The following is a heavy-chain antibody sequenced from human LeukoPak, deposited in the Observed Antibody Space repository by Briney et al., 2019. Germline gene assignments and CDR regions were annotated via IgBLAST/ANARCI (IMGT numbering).Heavy chain of an antibody. CDR3: ARERYYGSGSYLDY. D-gene: IGHD3-10*01. Sequence: ASVKVSCKASGYTFTGYYMHWVRQAPGQGLEWIGWINPNSGGTNYAQKFQGRVTMTRDTSISTAYMELSRLRSDDTAVYYCARERYYGSGSYLDYWGQGTLVTVSS. CDR2: INPNSGGT. V-gene: IGHV1-2*02. J-gene: IGHJ4*02. CDR1: GYTFTGYY.